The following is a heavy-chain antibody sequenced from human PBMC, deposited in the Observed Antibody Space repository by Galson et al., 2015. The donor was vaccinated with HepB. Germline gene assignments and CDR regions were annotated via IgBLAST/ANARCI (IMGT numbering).Heavy chain of an antibody. Sequence: SLRLSCAASGFTFDDYTMHWVRQAPGKGLEWVSLISWDGGSTYYADSVKGRFTISRDNSKNSLYLQMNSLRTEDTALYYCAKDYGVRYYYYYGMDVWGQGTTVTVSS. D-gene: IGHD3-10*01. CDR2: ISWDGGST. V-gene: IGHV3-43*01. J-gene: IGHJ6*02. CDR3: AKDYGVRYYYYYGMDV. CDR1: GFTFDDYT.